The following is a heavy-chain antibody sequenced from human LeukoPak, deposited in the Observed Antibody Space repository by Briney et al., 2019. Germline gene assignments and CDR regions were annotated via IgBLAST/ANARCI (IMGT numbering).Heavy chain of an antibody. CDR3: ARDGWDSYDY. CDR2: IYTSGST. CDR1: GGSIRNYY. Sequence: SETLSLTCTVSGGSIRNYYWSWIRQPPGKGLEWIGRIYTSGSTNYNPSLKSRVTISVDTSKNQFSLKLSSVTAADTAVYYCARDGWDSYDYWGQGTLVTVSS. D-gene: IGHD1-26*01. V-gene: IGHV4-4*08. J-gene: IGHJ4*02.